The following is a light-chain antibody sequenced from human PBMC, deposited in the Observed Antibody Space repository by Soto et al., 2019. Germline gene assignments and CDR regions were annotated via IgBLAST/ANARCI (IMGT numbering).Light chain of an antibody. J-gene: IGLJ1*01. Sequence: QSVLTQPASVSGSPGQSITISCTGTSSDVGRYNYVSWYRQHPGKAPKLMIYEVSNRPSGVSNRFSGSKSGNTASLTISGLQAEDETDYYCTSFTTRNTEVFGTGTKVTV. CDR1: SSDVGRYNY. CDR3: TSFTTRNTEV. CDR2: EVS. V-gene: IGLV2-14*01.